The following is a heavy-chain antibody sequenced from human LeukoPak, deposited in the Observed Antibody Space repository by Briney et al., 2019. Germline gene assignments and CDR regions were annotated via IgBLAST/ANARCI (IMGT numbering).Heavy chain of an antibody. Sequence: GGSLRLSCAASGFTFSSYWMSWVRQAPGKGLEWVANIKQDGSEKYYVDSVKGRFIISRDNAKNSLYLQMNSLRAEDTAVYYCARVPRYCSGGSCYEGNLIDPWGQGTLVTVSS. D-gene: IGHD2-15*01. CDR3: ARVPRYCSGGSCYEGNLIDP. CDR2: IKQDGSEK. V-gene: IGHV3-7*03. J-gene: IGHJ5*02. CDR1: GFTFSSYW.